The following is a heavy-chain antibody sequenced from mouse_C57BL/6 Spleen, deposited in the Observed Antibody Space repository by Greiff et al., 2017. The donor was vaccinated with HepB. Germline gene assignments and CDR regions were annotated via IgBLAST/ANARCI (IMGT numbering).Heavy chain of an antibody. J-gene: IGHJ4*01. Sequence: EVKVVESGGGLVKPGGSLKLSCAASGFTFSSYAMSWVRQTPEKRLEWVATISDGGSYTYYPDNVKGRFTISRDNAKNNLYLQMSHLKSEDTAMYYCARDTHYVYYAMDYWGQGTSVTVSS. CDR1: GFTFSSYA. V-gene: IGHV5-4*01. D-gene: IGHD1-1*02. CDR2: ISDGGSYT. CDR3: ARDTHYVYYAMDY.